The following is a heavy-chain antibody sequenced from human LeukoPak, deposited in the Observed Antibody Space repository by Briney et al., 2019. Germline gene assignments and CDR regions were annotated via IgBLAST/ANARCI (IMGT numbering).Heavy chain of an antibody. D-gene: IGHD2-15*01. Sequence: GGSLRLSCAASGFTFSSYRMYWVRQAPGKGLVWVSRINSDGSSTTYADSVKGRFTISRDNAKNTLYLHMNSLTAEDTAVYYCARFRRSAQSYWGQGILVTVSS. CDR1: GFTFSSYR. V-gene: IGHV3-74*03. CDR3: ARFRRSAQSY. J-gene: IGHJ4*02. CDR2: INSDGSST.